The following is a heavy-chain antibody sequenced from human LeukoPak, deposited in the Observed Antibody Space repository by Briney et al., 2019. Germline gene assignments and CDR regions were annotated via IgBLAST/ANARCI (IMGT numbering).Heavy chain of an antibody. CDR2: IYYSGST. CDR3: ARENGFLFDY. CDR1: GGSISSGGYY. Sequence: SQTLSLTCTVSGGSISSGGYYWSWIRQHPGKGLEWIGYIYYSGSTYYNPSLKSRVTISVDTSKNQSSLKLSSVTAADTAVYYCARENGFLFDYWGQGTLVTVSS. D-gene: IGHD3-10*01. J-gene: IGHJ4*02. V-gene: IGHV4-31*03.